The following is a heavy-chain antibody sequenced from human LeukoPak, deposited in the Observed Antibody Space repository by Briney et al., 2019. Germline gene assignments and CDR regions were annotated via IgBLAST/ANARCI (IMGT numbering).Heavy chain of an antibody. D-gene: IGHD4-23*01. CDR1: GFTFSSYA. CDR2: ISNDGGST. V-gene: IGHV3-64*01. J-gene: IGHJ4*02. Sequence: GGSLRLSCAASGFTFSSYAMHWVRQAPGKGLEYVSAISNDGGSTFYANSVKGRFTISRDNSKNTVYLQMGSLRAEDMAVYYCLRWSDYWGQGTLVTVSS. CDR3: LRWSDY.